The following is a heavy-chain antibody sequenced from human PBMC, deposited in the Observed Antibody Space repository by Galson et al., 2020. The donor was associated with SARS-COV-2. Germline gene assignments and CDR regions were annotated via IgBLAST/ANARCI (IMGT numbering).Heavy chain of an antibody. D-gene: IGHD3-10*01. Sequence: GGSLRLSCAASGFTFSSYAMSWVRQAPGKGLEWVSAISGSGGSTYYADSVKGRFTISRDNSKNTLYLQMNSLRAEDTAVYYCAKDQLHSKYYYGSGSYTRIDYWGQGTLVTVSS. V-gene: IGHV3-23*01. CDR1: GFTFSSYA. CDR3: AKDQLHSKYYYGSGSYTRIDY. CDR2: ISGSGGST. J-gene: IGHJ4*02.